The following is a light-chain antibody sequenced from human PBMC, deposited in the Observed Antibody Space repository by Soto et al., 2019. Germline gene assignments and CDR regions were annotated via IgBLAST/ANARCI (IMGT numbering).Light chain of an antibody. Sequence: DIQMTQSPSTLSASVGDRVTITCRASQSISSWLAWYQQKPGKAPKLLIYKASSLESGVPSRFSGSGSGTEFTLTISSLQPDDSATYYCQQYNSFPLTFGGGTKVEIK. V-gene: IGKV1-5*03. CDR3: QQYNSFPLT. J-gene: IGKJ4*01. CDR2: KAS. CDR1: QSISSW.